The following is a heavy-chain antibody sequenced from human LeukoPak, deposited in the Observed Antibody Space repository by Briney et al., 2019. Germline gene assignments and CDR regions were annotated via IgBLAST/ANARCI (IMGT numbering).Heavy chain of an antibody. CDR3: ARKSPSGQTDY. CDR2: IGTAGDT. Sequence: PGGSLRLSCAASGFTFSNYDMHWVRQVTGKGLEWVSAIGTAGDTYYPGSVKGRFTISRENAKNSLYLQMNSQRAGDTAVYYCARKSPSGQTDYWGQGTLVTVSS. J-gene: IGHJ4*02. CDR1: GFTFSNYD. D-gene: IGHD6-19*01. V-gene: IGHV3-13*01.